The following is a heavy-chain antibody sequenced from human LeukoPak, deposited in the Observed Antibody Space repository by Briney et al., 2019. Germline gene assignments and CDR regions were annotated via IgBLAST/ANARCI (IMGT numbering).Heavy chain of an antibody. J-gene: IGHJ4*02. CDR3: ARGDTLYGSSAHAGY. V-gene: IGHV1-18*01. CDR1: GYTFTSYG. Sequence: GASVKVSCKASGYTFTSYGISWVRQAPGQGLEWMGWISAYNGNTNYAQKLQGRVTMTTDTSTSTAYMKLRSLRSDDTAVYYCARGDTLYGSSAHAGYWGQGTLVTVSS. D-gene: IGHD6-13*01. CDR2: ISAYNGNT.